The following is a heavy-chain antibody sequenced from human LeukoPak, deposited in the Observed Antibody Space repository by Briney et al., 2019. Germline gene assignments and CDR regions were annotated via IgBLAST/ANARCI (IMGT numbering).Heavy chain of an antibody. CDR3: ARLLPASRHYFDY. CDR2: IYGAGAT. Sequence: GGSLRLSCAAYGLTVSSEYLAWVRQAPGKGLDWISVIYGAGATYYADSVQGRFTISRDTYSNALYLQMNSLRVEDTAVYHCARLLPASRHYFDYWGQGTLVTVSS. V-gene: IGHV3-53*01. D-gene: IGHD2-15*01. J-gene: IGHJ4*02. CDR1: GLTVSSEY.